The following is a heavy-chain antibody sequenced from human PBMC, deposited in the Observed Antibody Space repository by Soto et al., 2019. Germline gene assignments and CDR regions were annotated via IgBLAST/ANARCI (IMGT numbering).Heavy chain of an antibody. Sequence: GQGLEWVSSILGGGASTYYADSVRGRFTISRDNSKNTLYLQMNSLRVEDTAVYYCAKDLRGPEAGTWYFELWGRGTLVTGSS. CDR2: ILGGGAST. CDR3: AKDLRGPEAGTWYFEL. J-gene: IGHJ2*01. D-gene: IGHD6-13*01. V-gene: IGHV3-23*01.